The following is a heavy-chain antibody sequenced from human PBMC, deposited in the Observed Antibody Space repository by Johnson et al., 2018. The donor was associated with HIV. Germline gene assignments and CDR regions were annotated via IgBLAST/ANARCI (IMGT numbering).Heavy chain of an antibody. CDR1: GFTFSSYG. V-gene: IGHV3-30*12. Sequence: VQLVESGGGLVQPGRSLRLSCAASGFTFSSYGMHWVRQAPGKGLEWVAVISYDGSNKYYADSVKGRFTISRDNSKNTRYLQMNSLRAEDTAVYYCAQTTVTRARGAFDIWGQGTMVTVSS. D-gene: IGHD4-11*01. CDR2: ISYDGSNK. J-gene: IGHJ3*02. CDR3: AQTTVTRARGAFDI.